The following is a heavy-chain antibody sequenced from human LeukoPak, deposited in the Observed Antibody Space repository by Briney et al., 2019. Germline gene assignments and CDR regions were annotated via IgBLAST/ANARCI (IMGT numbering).Heavy chain of an antibody. J-gene: IGHJ6*02. CDR1: GFTFSTYW. V-gene: IGHV3-74*01. CDR2: INSDGSTT. CDR3: ARSYGMDV. Sequence: GGSLRLSCAASGFTFSTYWMHWVRQSPGKGLVWVSRINSDGSTTNYADSVKGRFTISRDNAKSTLYLQMNSLRADDTAVYYCARSYGMDVWGQGTTVTVSS.